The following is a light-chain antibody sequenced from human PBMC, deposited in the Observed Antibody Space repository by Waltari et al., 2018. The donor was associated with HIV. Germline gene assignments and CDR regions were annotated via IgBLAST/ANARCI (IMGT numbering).Light chain of an antibody. CDR3: QKYNSAPAIT. V-gene: IGKV3-15*01. CDR2: GAS. Sequence: EIVMTQSPVTLSVSPGDRASLSCRASQSISNNLAWYQHKPGQAPRLLIYGASTRATGIPARFSGSGSGTDFTLSISSLQPEDVATYYCQKYNSAPAITFGQGTRLEIK. J-gene: IGKJ5*01. CDR1: QSISNN.